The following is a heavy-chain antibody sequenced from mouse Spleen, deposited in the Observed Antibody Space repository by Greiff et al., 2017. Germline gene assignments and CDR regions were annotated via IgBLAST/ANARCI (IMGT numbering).Heavy chain of an antibody. J-gene: IGHJ2*01. CDR3: ARGYYGSRDYYFDY. CDR2: INPYNGGT. D-gene: IGHD1-1*01. CDR1: GYSFTGYT. Sequence: EVKLMESGPELVKPGASMKISCKASGYSFTGYTMNWVKQSHGKNLEWIGLINPYNGGTSYNQKFKGKATLTVDKSSSTAYMELLSLTSEDSAVYYCARGYYGSRDYYFDYWGQGTTLTVSS. V-gene: IGHV1-18*01.